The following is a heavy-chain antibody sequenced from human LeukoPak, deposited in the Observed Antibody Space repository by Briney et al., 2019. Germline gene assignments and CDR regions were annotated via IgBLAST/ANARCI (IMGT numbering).Heavy chain of an antibody. CDR2: IYHSGST. V-gene: IGHV4-38-2*02. D-gene: IGHD5-12*01. J-gene: IGHJ4*02. Sequence: SETLSLTCTVSGYSISSGYYWGWIRQPPGKGLEWIGSIYHSGSTYYNPSLKSRVTISVDTSKNQFSLKLSSVTAADTAVYYCARVGGYDLVFDYWGQGTLVTVSS. CDR3: ARVGGYDLVFDY. CDR1: GYSISSGYY.